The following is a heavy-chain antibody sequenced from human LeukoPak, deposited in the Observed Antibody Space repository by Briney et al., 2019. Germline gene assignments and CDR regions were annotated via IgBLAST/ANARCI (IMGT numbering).Heavy chain of an antibody. J-gene: IGHJ4*02. CDR1: GGSVSSGSYY. CDR2: IYYSGST. D-gene: IGHD6-13*01. V-gene: IGHV4-61*01. CDR3: ARGREYSSSWYAHGY. Sequence: PSETLSLTCTVSGGSVSSGSYYWSWIRQPPGKGLEWIGYIYYSGSTNYNPSLKSRVTISVDTSKNQFSLKLSSVTAADTAVYYCARGREYSSSWYAHGYWGQGTLVTVSS.